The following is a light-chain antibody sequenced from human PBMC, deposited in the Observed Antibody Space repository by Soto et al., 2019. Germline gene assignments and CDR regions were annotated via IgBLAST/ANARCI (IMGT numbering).Light chain of an antibody. Sequence: AIPMTQSPSSLSASVGDRVTITCRASQGIRNDLGWYQQKPGKAPKLLIYAESSLQSGVPSRFNGSGSGTDFTLTISSLQPEDFATYYCLQDYNYPRTFGQGTKVEIK. J-gene: IGKJ1*01. CDR2: AES. CDR1: QGIRND. V-gene: IGKV1-6*01. CDR3: LQDYNYPRT.